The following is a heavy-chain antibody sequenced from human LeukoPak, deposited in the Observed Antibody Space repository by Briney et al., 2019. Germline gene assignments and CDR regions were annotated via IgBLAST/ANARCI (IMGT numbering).Heavy chain of an antibody. V-gene: IGHV4-34*01. CDR3: AAGYCSSTSCYTYFDY. CDR1: GGSFSGYY. Sequence: PSETLSLTCAVYGGSFSGYYWSWIRQPPGKGLEWIGEINHSGSTNYNPSLKSRVTISVDTSKNQFSLKLSTVTAADTAAYYCAAGYCSSTSCYTYFDYWGQGTLVTVSS. CDR2: INHSGST. D-gene: IGHD2-2*02. J-gene: IGHJ4*02.